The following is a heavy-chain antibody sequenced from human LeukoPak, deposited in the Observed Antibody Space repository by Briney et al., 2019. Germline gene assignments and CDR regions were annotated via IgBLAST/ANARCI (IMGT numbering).Heavy chain of an antibody. CDR3: ARGGSRMTTFYIIDY. D-gene: IGHD4-11*01. J-gene: IGHJ4*02. Sequence: PSETLSLTCTVSGGSVSSGSYYWSWIRQPPGKGLEWIGYIYYSGSTNYNPSLKSRVTISVDTSKNRFSLKLSSVTAADTAVYYCARGGSRMTTFYIIDYWGQGTLVTVSS. V-gene: IGHV4-61*01. CDR2: IYYSGST. CDR1: GGSVSSGSYY.